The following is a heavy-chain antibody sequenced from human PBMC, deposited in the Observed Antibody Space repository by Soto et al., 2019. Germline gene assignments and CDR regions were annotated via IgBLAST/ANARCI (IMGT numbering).Heavy chain of an antibody. CDR3: ATPGGGYYYYGMDV. D-gene: IGHD3-16*01. CDR2: IYYSGST. V-gene: IGHV4-39*01. CDR1: GGSISSSSYY. Sequence: PSETLSLTFTVSGGSISSSSYYWGWIRQPPGKGLEWIGSIYYSGSTYYNPSLKSRVTISVDTSKNQFSLKLSSVTAADTAVYYCATPGGGYYYYGMDVWGQGTTVTVSS. J-gene: IGHJ6*02.